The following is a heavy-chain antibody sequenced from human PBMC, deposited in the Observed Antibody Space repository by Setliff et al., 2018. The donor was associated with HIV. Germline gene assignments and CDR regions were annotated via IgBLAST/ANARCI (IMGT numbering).Heavy chain of an antibody. CDR2: IYHSGST. V-gene: IGHV4-38-2*02. CDR1: GYSISIGYY. Sequence: SETLSLTCAVSGYSISIGYYWGWIRQPPGKGLEWIGNIYHSGSTYYNPSLKSRVTISVDKSKNQIPLKMTSVTAADTAVYYCTRDLTGFGSIFKYWGQGTLVTVSS. D-gene: IGHD2-21*01. CDR3: TRDLTGFGSIFKY. J-gene: IGHJ4*02.